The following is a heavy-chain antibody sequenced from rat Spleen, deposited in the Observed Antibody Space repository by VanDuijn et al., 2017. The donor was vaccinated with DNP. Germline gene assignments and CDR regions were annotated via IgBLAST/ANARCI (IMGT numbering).Heavy chain of an antibody. V-gene: IGHV5-27*01. CDR3: TTSGITKGWFAY. D-gene: IGHD1-4*01. CDR2: ISPGGGVT. CDR1: GFTFSNYY. J-gene: IGHJ3*01. Sequence: EVQLVESGGGLVQPGRSLKLSCAASGFTFSNYYMAWVRQAPPKGLELVASISPGGGVTYYRDSVQGRFTISRDNAKSTLYLHMDSLKSEDTAIYYCTTSGITKGWFAYWGQGTLVTVSS.